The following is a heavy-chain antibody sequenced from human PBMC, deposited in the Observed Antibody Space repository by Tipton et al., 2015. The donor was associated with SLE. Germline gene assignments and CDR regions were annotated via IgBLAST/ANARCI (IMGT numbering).Heavy chain of an antibody. CDR2: ITISGNT. Sequence: TLSLTCTVSGGSISSHYWSWIRQPPGKGLEWIGRITISGNTNNNPTLKSRVTMSIDTARNQFSLKVMSVTAAATGVYYCARDDTTWGGNNWFDPWGQGTLVTVSS. CDR3: ARDDTTWGGNNWFDP. CDR1: GGSISSHY. D-gene: IGHD3-16*01. V-gene: IGHV4-4*07. J-gene: IGHJ5*02.